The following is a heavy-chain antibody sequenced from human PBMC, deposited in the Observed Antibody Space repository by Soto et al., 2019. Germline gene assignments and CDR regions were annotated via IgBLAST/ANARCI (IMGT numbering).Heavy chain of an antibody. CDR3: AKSRGGVVVVVAANWFDP. V-gene: IGHV3-23*01. CDR2: ISGSGGST. CDR1: GFTFSSYA. Sequence: GGSLRLSCAASGFTFSSYAMSWVRQAPGKGLEWVSAISGSGGSTYYADSVKGRFTISRDNSKNTLYLQMNSLRAEDTAVYYCAKSRGGVVVVVAANWFDPWGQGTLVTVSS. D-gene: IGHD2-15*01. J-gene: IGHJ5*02.